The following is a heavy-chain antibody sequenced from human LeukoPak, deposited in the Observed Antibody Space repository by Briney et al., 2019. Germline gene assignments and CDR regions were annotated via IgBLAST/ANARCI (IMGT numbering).Heavy chain of an antibody. CDR2: IKQDGSQK. Sequence: GGSLRLSCAASEFTFSSYSMNWVRQAPGKGLEWVANIKQDGSQKYYVDSVKGRFTISRDNAKNSLYLQMDSLRAEDTAVYYCASAARQRWLQIDYWGQGTLVTVSS. CDR1: EFTFSSYS. V-gene: IGHV3-7*03. J-gene: IGHJ4*02. CDR3: ASAARQRWLQIDY. D-gene: IGHD5-24*01.